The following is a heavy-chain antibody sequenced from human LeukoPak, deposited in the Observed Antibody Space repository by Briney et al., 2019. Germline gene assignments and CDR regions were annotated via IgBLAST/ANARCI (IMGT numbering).Heavy chain of an antibody. J-gene: IGHJ4*02. CDR3: ARRSMYNFDF. CDR2: TYYSGST. V-gene: IGHV4-39*01. CDR1: GGSISSSSYY. Sequence: SETLSLTCTVSGGSISSSSYYWAWIRQPPGKGLEWIGRTYYSGSTYYNPSLKSRVTISVDTSKNQFSLKLSSVTAADTAVYYCARRSMYNFDFWGQGTLVTVSS. D-gene: IGHD6-6*01.